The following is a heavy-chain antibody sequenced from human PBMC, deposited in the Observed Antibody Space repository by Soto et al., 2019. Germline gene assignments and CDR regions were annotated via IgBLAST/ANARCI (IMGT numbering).Heavy chain of an antibody. Sequence: QVHLVQSGAEVKTPGASVKVSCQTSGYTPTNYDIGWVRQAPGQGLEWMGWISAYNGNTNSSQKLQGRHTMTTATPTRTAYMELRSLRSDYTAVYYCARALYRSGTCYAFDNWGQGTLVTVSS. J-gene: IGHJ4*02. CDR2: ISAYNGNT. CDR3: ARALYRSGTCYAFDN. CDR1: GYTPTNYD. V-gene: IGHV1-18*01. D-gene: IGHD1-26*01.